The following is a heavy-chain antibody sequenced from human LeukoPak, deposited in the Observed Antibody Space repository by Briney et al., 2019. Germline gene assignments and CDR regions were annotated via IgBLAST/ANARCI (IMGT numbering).Heavy chain of an antibody. CDR1: GVSLSRWY. CDR2: LFYTGST. D-gene: IGHD6-6*01. J-gene: IGHJ4*02. CDR3: ARHRGYSRSSPFDY. V-gene: IGHV4-59*08. Sequence: PSGTLCLSCSVSGVSLSRWYLTWIRQAPGTGLEWLGYLFYTGSTNYNASHKCRVNMCVDMYKNQFSLSLSSVTAADTAVYYCARHRGYSRSSPFDYWGQGTLVTVSS.